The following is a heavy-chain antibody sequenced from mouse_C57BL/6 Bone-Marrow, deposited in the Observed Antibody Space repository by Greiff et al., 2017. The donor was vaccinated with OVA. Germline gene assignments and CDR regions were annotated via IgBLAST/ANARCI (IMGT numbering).Heavy chain of an antibody. Sequence: VQLQQSGPELVKPGASVKMSCKASGYTFTDYNMHWVKQSHGKGLEWIGYINPNNGGTSYNQKFKGKATLTVNKSSSTAYMELRSLTSEASAVYYGARRDGYGYTWFAYWGQGTRVTVSA. D-gene: IGHD2-2*01. CDR2: INPNNGGT. CDR3: ARRDGYGYTWFAY. J-gene: IGHJ3*01. CDR1: GYTFTDYN. V-gene: IGHV1-22*01.